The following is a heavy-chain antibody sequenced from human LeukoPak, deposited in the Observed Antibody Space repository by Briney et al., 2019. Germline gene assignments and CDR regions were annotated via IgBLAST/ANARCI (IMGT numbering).Heavy chain of an antibody. CDR1: GGSFSGYY. Sequence: SETLSLTCAVYGGSFSGYYWSWLRQPPGKGLEWIGEINHSGSTNYNPSLKSRVTISVDTSKNQFSLKLSSVTAADTAVYYCARGRMDVAGYSSSWYSFKYYFDYWGQGTLVTVSS. CDR2: INHSGST. V-gene: IGHV4-34*01. D-gene: IGHD6-13*01. CDR3: ARGRMDVAGYSSSWYSFKYYFDY. J-gene: IGHJ4*02.